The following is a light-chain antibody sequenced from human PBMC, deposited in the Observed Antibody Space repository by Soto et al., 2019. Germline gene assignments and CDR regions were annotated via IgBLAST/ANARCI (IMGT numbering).Light chain of an antibody. CDR2: DVN. V-gene: IGLV2-8*01. CDR1: SSDVGGYNY. J-gene: IGLJ1*01. CDR3: SSYAGTHVV. Sequence: SALTQPPSASGSPGQSVTISCTGTSSDVGGYNYVSWYQQHPDKAPKLMIYDVNQRPSGVPDRFSGSKSGNTASLTVSGLQAEDEADYYCSSYAGTHVVFGTGTKVTVL.